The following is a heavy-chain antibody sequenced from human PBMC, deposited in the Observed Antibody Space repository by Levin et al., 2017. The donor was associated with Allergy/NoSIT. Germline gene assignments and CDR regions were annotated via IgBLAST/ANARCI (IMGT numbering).Heavy chain of an antibody. D-gene: IGHD2-2*01. CDR1: GFTFSSYS. CDR2: ISSSSSYI. Sequence: LSLTCAASGFTFSSYSMNWVRQAPGKGLEWVSSISSSSSYIYYADSVKGRFTISRDNAKNSLYLQMNSLRAEDTAVYYCAREAPYCSSTSCYRANDYWGQGTLVTVSS. CDR3: AREAPYCSSTSCYRANDY. J-gene: IGHJ4*02. V-gene: IGHV3-21*01.